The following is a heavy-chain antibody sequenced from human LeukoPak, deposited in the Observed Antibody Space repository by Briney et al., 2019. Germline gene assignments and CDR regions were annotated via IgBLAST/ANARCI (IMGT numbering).Heavy chain of an antibody. CDR3: ARPIRTTGAFDI. D-gene: IGHD1/OR15-1a*01. V-gene: IGHV4-59*08. CDR2: IYYSGST. J-gene: IGHJ3*02. Sequence: KPSETLSLTCTVSGGSISSYYWSWIRQPPGKGLEWIGYIYYSGSTNYNPSLKSRVTISVDTSKNQFSLKLSSVTAADTAVYYCARPIRTTGAFDIWGQGTMVTVSS. CDR1: GGSISSYY.